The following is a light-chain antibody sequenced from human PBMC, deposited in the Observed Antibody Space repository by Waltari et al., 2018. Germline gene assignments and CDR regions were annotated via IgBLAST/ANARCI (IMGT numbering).Light chain of an antibody. CDR2: WAS. J-gene: IGKJ1*01. Sequence: IVMTQSPDSLAVSLGARATINFKSIPSVLYSSNNKNYLAWYQQKPGQPPKLLIYWASTRESGVPDRFSGSGSGTDFTLTISSLQAEDVAVYYCQQYYSTPWTFGQGTKVEIK. V-gene: IGKV4-1*01. CDR1: PSVLYSSNNKNY. CDR3: QQYYSTPWT.